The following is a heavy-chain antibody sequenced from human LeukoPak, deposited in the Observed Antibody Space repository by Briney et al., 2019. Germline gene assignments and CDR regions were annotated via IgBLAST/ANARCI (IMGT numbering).Heavy chain of an antibody. V-gene: IGHV1-69*01. CDR1: GGTFSSYA. D-gene: IGHD4-11*01. CDR3: ARDSTTVTTFDY. Sequence: SVKVSCKASGGTFSSYAISWVRQAPGQGLEWMGGIIPIFGTANYAQKFQGRVTITADESTSTAYMELSSLRAEDTAVYYCARDSTTVTTFDYWGQGTLVTVSS. CDR2: IIPIFGTA. J-gene: IGHJ4*02.